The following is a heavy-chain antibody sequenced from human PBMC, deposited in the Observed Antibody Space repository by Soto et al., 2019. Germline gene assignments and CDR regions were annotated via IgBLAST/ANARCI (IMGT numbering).Heavy chain of an antibody. CDR2: ISYDGSDK. V-gene: IGHV3-30*03. J-gene: IGHJ3*02. D-gene: IGHD4-17*01. CDR1: GFPFTSYG. CDR3: ARGIRSTAAFDI. Sequence: QVQLVESGGGVVQPGRSLRLSCAASGFPFTSYGMHWVREGPDKGLEWVAIISYDGSDKYYADSVKGRFTISRDNSKNTLYLQMNSLRAEDTAVYYCARGIRSTAAFDIWGQGTMVTVSS.